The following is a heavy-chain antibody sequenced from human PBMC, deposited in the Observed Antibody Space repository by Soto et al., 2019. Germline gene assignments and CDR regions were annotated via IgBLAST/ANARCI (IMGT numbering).Heavy chain of an antibody. CDR2: IDPSDSYT. Sequence: GGSLKIFCKGFGYSFATFWITWVRQMPGKGLEWMGRIDPSDSYTSYSPSFQGHVTILTDNSISTAYLKSNSLKASDTAMFYFSRQVGRIAVEVDVWGQGTTVTVSS. CDR3: SRQVGRIAVEVDV. CDR1: GYSFATFW. J-gene: IGHJ6*02. V-gene: IGHV5-10-1*01. D-gene: IGHD6-19*01.